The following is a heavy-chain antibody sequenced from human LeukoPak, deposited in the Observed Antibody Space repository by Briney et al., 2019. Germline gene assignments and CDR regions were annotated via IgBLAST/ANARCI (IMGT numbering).Heavy chain of an antibody. D-gene: IGHD2-21*02. J-gene: IGHJ3*02. Sequence: GGSLRLSCAASGFTFSSYSMNWVRQAPGKGLEWVSSISSSSSYIYYADSVKGRFTISRDNAKNSLYLQMNSLRAEDTAVYYCASSPYCGGDCYGLDAFDIWGQGTMVTVSS. CDR2: ISSSSSYI. V-gene: IGHV3-21*01. CDR3: ASSPYCGGDCYGLDAFDI. CDR1: GFTFSSYS.